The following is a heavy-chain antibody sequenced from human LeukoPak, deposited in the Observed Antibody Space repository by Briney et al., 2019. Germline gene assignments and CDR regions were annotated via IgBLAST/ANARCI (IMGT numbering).Heavy chain of an antibody. CDR2: INPNSGGT. CDR1: GYTFTGYH. D-gene: IGHD3-22*01. CDR3: ARDLVAGYYYDSSGYRGY. V-gene: IGHV1-2*02. J-gene: IGHJ4*02. Sequence: ASVKVSCKASGYTFTGYHMHWVRQAPGQGLEWMGWINPNSGGTNCAQKFQGRVTMTRDTSISTAYMELSRLRSDDTAVYYCARDLVAGYYYDSSGYRGYWGQGTLVTVSS.